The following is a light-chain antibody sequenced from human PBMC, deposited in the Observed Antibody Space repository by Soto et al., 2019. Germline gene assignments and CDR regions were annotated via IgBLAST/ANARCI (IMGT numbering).Light chain of an antibody. CDR1: QRITTY. CDR3: QHTYSPPYT. Sequence: IQMTQSPASLSASVGDRVTITCRASQRITTYLNWYQQKPGNAPKLLITTSCTLQRGVPSRFTGSGSGTDFTLTITRHQREDFATYCWQHTYSPPYTFGLGTKLEIK. J-gene: IGKJ2*01. V-gene: IGKV1-39*01. CDR2: TSC.